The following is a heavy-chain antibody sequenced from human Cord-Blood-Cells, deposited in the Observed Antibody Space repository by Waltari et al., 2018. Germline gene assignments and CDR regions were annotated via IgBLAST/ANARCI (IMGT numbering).Heavy chain of an antibody. D-gene: IGHD1-26*01. CDR1: GYTITELS. V-gene: IGHV1-24*01. Sequence: QVQLVQSGAEVKKPGASVTVSCKVSGYTITELSLHWVRQALGKGLEWMGGFDPEDGETIYAQKFQGRVTMTEDTSTDTAYMELSSLRSEDTAVYYCATVEKGRELLPADGFDPWGQGTLVTVSS. CDR3: ATVEKGRELLPADGFDP. CDR2: FDPEDGET. J-gene: IGHJ5*02.